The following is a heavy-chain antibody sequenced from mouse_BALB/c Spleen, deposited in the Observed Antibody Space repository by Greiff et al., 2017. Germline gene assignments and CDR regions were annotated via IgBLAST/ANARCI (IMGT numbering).Heavy chain of an antibody. D-gene: IGHD1-3*01. J-gene: IGHJ4*01. CDR1: GFTFSSYA. CDR3: ARRGKGYAMDY. V-gene: IGHV5-6-5*01. Sequence: DVKLVESGGGLVKPGGSLKLSCAASGFTFSSYAMSWVRQTPEKRLEWVASISSGGSTYYPDSVKGRFTISRDNARNILYLQMSSLRSEDTAMYYCARRGKGYAMDYWGQGTSVTVSS. CDR2: ISSGGST.